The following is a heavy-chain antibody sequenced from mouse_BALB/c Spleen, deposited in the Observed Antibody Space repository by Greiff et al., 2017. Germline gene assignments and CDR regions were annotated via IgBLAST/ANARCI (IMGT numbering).Heavy chain of an antibody. V-gene: IGHV5-4*02. D-gene: IGHD2-3*01. CDR3: ARDRRWSYAMDY. CDR1: GFTFSDYY. Sequence: EVQGVESGGGLVKPGGSLKLSCAASGFTFSDYYMYWVRQTPEKRLEWVATISDGGSYTYYPDSVKGRFTISRDNAKNNLYLQMSSLKSEDTAMYYCARDRRWSYAMDYWGQGTSVTVSS. J-gene: IGHJ4*01. CDR2: ISDGGSYT.